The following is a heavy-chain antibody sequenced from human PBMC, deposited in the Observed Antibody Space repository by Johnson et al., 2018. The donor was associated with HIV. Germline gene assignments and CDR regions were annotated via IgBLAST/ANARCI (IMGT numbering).Heavy chain of an antibody. J-gene: IGHJ3*02. CDR1: GFTFRSYA. Sequence: MLLVESGGGLVQPGGSLRLSCAASGFTFRSYAMSWVRQAPGKGLEWVSAISGSGGSTYYADSVKGRFTISRDNSKNTLYLQINSLRAEDTAVYYCARVGGIAVAPNDAFDIWGQGTMVTVSS. CDR3: ARVGGIAVAPNDAFDI. CDR2: ISGSGGST. D-gene: IGHD6-19*01. V-gene: IGHV3-23*04.